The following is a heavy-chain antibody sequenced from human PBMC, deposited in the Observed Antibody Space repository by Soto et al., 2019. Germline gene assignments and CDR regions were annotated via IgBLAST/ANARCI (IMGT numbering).Heavy chain of an antibody. CDR3: ARYPSSTLDY. CDR2: INHSGST. J-gene: IGHJ4*02. Sequence: PSETLSLTCAVYGGSFSGYYWSWIRQPPGKGLEWIGEINHSGSTNYNPSLKSRVTISVDTSKNQFSLKLSSVTAADTAVYYCARYPSSTLDYWGQGTLVTVSS. V-gene: IGHV4-34*01. CDR1: GGSFSGYY.